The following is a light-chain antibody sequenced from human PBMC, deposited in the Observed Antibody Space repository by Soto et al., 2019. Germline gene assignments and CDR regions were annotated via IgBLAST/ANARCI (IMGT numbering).Light chain of an antibody. CDR1: QRISNSF. CDR3: QQYGRSPPSWT. Sequence: ETVLTQSPGTLSLSPGERATLFCRASQRISNSFLAWYQQKPGQAPSLLIFGASSRATGIPDRFSGSGSGTEFTLTIDRLAPEDFAVYYCQQYGRSPPSWTFGQGTKVELK. J-gene: IGKJ1*01. CDR2: GAS. V-gene: IGKV3-20*01.